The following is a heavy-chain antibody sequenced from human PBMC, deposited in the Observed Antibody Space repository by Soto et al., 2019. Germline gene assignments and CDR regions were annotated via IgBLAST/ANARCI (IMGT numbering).Heavy chain of an antibody. V-gene: IGHV4-31*03. CDR2: IYYSGST. CDR3: ARMSIAARPGSFGRKYNWFDP. Sequence: TSETLSLTCTVSGGSISSGGYYWSWIRQHPGKGLEWIGYIYYSGSTYYNPSLKSRVTISVDTSKNQFSLKLSSVTAADTAVYYCARMSIAARPGSFGRKYNWFDPWGQGTLVNVSS. J-gene: IGHJ5*02. D-gene: IGHD6-6*01. CDR1: GGSISSGGYY.